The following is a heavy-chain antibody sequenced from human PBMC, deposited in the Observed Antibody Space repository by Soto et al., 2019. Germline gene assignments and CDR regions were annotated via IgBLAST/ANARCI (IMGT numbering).Heavy chain of an antibody. V-gene: IGHV3-30*14. CDR3: ARDRPITIFGVVNGMDV. J-gene: IGHJ6*02. D-gene: IGHD3-3*01. CDR1: GFTFSSYA. CDR2: ISYDGSNK. Sequence: PGGSLRLSCAASGFTFSSYAMHWVRQAPGKGLEWVAVISYDGSNKYYADSVKGRFTISRDNSKNTLYLQMNSLRAEDTAVYYCARDRPITIFGVVNGMDVWGQGTTVTVSS.